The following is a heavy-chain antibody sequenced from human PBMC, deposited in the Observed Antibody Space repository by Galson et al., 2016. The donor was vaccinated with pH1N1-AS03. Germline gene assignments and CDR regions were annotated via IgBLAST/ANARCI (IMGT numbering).Heavy chain of an antibody. Sequence: SETLSLTCTISGGSISNYYWSWIRQPPGKGLEWIGRIYNSGNTNYNSSLRSRVTISVDTSKNQFSLNLSSVTAADTAVYYCAGGQSKWNPLAPFDIWGQGTMVIVSS. CDR1: GGSISNYY. CDR3: AGGQSKWNPLAPFDI. J-gene: IGHJ3*02. CDR2: IYNSGNT. V-gene: IGHV4-59*01. D-gene: IGHD1-20*01.